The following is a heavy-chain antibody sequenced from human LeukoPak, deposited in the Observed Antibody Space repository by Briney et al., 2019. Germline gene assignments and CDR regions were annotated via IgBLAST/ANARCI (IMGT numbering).Heavy chain of an antibody. CDR3: AKSLRYFDWLSSGFDY. CDR2: ISWNSGSI. Sequence: PGGSLRLSCAASGFTFDDYAMHWVRQAPGKGLEWVSGISWNSGSIGYADSVKGRFTISRDNAKNSLYLQMNSLRAEDMALYYCAKSLRYFDWLSSGFDYWGQGTLVTVSS. V-gene: IGHV3-9*03. D-gene: IGHD3-9*01. CDR1: GFTFDDYA. J-gene: IGHJ4*02.